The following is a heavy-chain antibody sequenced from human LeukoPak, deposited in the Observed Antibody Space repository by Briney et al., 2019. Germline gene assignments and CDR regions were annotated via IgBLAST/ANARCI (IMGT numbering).Heavy chain of an antibody. CDR2: INPNSGGT. CDR1: GYTFTGYY. D-gene: IGHD2-2*01. V-gene: IGHV1-2*02. CDR3: ARCCSSTSCYGFDY. Sequence: ASVKVSCKASGYTFTGYYMHWVRQAPGQGLEWMGWINPNSGGTNYAQKFQGRVTMTRDTSISTAYMELSRLRSDDTAVYYCARCCSSTSCYGFDYWGQGTLVTVSS. J-gene: IGHJ4*02.